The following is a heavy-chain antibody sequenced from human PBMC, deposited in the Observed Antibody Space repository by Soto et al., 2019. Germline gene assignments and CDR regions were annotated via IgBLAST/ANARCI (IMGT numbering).Heavy chain of an antibody. J-gene: IGHJ6*02. Sequence: PGESLKISCKGSGYSFTSYWIGWVRQMPGKGLEWMGIIYPGDSDTRYSPSFQGQVTISADKSISTAYLQWSSLKASDTAMYYCATSSTVTTPQDRNYYYYYGMDVWGQGTTVTVSS. CDR2: IYPGDSDT. V-gene: IGHV5-51*01. CDR3: ATSSTVTTPQDRNYYYYYGMDV. D-gene: IGHD4-17*01. CDR1: GYSFTSYW.